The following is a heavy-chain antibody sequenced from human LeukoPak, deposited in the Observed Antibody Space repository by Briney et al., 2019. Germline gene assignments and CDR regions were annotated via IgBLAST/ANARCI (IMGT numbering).Heavy chain of an antibody. CDR2: MSYNGNDK. V-gene: IGHV3-30*04. CDR3: ARDPSRFGEYGYFDY. J-gene: IGHJ4*02. CDR1: GFTFSSFA. D-gene: IGHD3-10*01. Sequence: GSLRLSCAASGFTFSSFAMHWVRQTPGKGLEWVAGMSYNGNDKYYEDSLKGRFTISRDNSKNTLYLQMNSLRAEDTAVYYCARDPSRFGEYGYFDYWGQGGLVTVSS.